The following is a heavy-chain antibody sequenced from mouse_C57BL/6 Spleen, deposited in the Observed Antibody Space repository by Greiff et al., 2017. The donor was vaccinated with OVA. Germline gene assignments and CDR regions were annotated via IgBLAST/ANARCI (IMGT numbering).Heavy chain of an antibody. V-gene: IGHV1-26*01. D-gene: IGHD1-1*01. J-gene: IGHJ1*03. CDR3: AKRDYYGSSYYFDV. CDR1: GYTFTDYY. CDR2: INPNNGGT. Sequence: EVQLQQSGPELVKPGASVKISCKASGYTFTDYYMNWVKQSHGKSLEWIGDINPNNGGTSYNQKFKGKATLTVDKSSSTAYMELRSLTSEDSAVYYCAKRDYYGSSYYFDVWGTGTTVTVSS.